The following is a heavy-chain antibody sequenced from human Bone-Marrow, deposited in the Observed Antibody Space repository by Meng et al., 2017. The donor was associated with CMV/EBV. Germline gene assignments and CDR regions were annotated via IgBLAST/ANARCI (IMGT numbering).Heavy chain of an antibody. J-gene: IGHJ3*02. D-gene: IGHD3-16*01. CDR2: INSDGSST. Sequence: GGSLRLSCAASGFTFSSYWMHWVRQAPGKGLVWVSRINSDGSSTNYADSVKGRFTISRDNSKNTLYLQMNSLRAEDTAVYYCARGGLGDAFDIWGQGTMVTV. CDR1: GFTFSSYW. V-gene: IGHV3-74*01. CDR3: ARGGLGDAFDI.